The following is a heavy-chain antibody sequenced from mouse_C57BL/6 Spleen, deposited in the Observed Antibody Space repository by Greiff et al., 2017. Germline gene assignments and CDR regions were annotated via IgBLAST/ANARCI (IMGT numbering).Heavy chain of an antibody. CDR2: IDPSDSYT. V-gene: IGHV1-50*01. CDR3: ARADYYGSSYYAMDY. J-gene: IGHJ4*01. Sequence: VKLQQPGAELVKPGASVKLSCKASGYTFTSYWMQWVKQRPGQGLEWIGEIDPSDSYTNYNQKFKGKATLTVDTSSSTAYMQLSSLTSEDSAVYYCARADYYGSSYYAMDYWGQGTSVTVSS. CDR1: GYTFTSYW. D-gene: IGHD1-1*01.